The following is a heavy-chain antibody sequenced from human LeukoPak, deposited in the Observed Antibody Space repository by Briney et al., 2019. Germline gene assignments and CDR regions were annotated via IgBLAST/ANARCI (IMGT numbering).Heavy chain of an antibody. D-gene: IGHD3-3*01. Sequence: GGSLRLSCAASGFTFSRYNINWVRQAPGRGLEWVSSISSVSTYIFYADSVKGRFAISRDNAKNSLYLQMNSLRAEDTAVYYCARHQGDFWSGYSFDYWGQGTLVTVSS. V-gene: IGHV3-21*01. CDR2: ISSVSTYI. J-gene: IGHJ4*02. CDR1: GFTFSRYN. CDR3: ARHQGDFWSGYSFDY.